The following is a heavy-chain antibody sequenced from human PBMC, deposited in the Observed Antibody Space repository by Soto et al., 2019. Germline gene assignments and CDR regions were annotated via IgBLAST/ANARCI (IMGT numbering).Heavy chain of an antibody. CDR2: ISGGGGNT. CDR1: GFTFSSSA. CDR3: AKSALAAAGTGPFDY. V-gene: IGHV3-23*01. Sequence: GGSLRLSCAASGFTFSSSAMSWVRQAPGKGLEWVSTISGGGGNTNYADSVKGRFSISRDNSMNTLYLQMNSLGAEDTAVYYCAKSALAAAGTGPFDYWGQGTLVTVSS. D-gene: IGHD6-13*01. J-gene: IGHJ4*02.